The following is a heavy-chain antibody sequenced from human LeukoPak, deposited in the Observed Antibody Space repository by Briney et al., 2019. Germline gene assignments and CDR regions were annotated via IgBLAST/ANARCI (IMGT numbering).Heavy chain of an antibody. CDR2: ISSSSSYI. CDR1: GFTFSSYS. Sequence: GGSLRLSCAASGFTFSSYSMNWVRQAPGKGLEWVSSISSSSSYIYYADSVKGRFTISRDNAKNSLYLQMNSLRAEDTAVYYCARGRGYSYGSTYYFDYWGQGTLVTVSS. CDR3: ARGRGYSYGSTYYFDY. V-gene: IGHV3-21*01. D-gene: IGHD5-18*01. J-gene: IGHJ4*02.